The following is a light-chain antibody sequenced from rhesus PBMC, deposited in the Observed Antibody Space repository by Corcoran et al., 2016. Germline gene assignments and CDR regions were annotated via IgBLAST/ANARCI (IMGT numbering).Light chain of an antibody. CDR1: QSVSSS. Sequence: DIVLTQSPATLSLSPGERATLSCRARQSVSSSLAWYQQKPGQAPRLIIYDASRRATGIPDRFSGSGSGTDFTLPISSLEPEDVGVYYCQQYSNWPTFGGGTKVELK. V-gene: IGKV3-35*01. CDR2: DAS. J-gene: IGKJ4*01. CDR3: QQYSNWPT.